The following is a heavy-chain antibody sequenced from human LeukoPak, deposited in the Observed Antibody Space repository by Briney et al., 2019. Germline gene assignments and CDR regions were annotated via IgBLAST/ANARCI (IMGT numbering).Heavy chain of an antibody. D-gene: IGHD3-22*01. Sequence: PSETLSLTCTVSGYSISSGYYWGWIRQPPGKGLEWIGNIYHTGSTYYNPSLKSRVTISVDKSKNQFSLKLSSVTAADTAVYYCARDGKYYYDSSGYYDIWGQGTMVTVSS. V-gene: IGHV4-38-2*02. CDR1: GYSISSGYY. CDR2: IYHTGST. CDR3: ARDGKYYYDSSGYYDI. J-gene: IGHJ3*02.